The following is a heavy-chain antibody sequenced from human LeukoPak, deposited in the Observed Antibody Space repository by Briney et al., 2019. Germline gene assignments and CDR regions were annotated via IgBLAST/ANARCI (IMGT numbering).Heavy chain of an antibody. Sequence: GRSLRLSCAASGFTFSSYGMHWVRQAPGKGLEWVAVIWYDGSNKYYADSVKGRFTISRDNSKNTVYLQMNALRAEDSAVYYCARGTVWRLGSYGLDVWGQGTTVTVSS. D-gene: IGHD3-16*01. V-gene: IGHV3-33*01. J-gene: IGHJ6*02. CDR3: ARGTVWRLGSYGLDV. CDR2: IWYDGSNK. CDR1: GFTFSSYG.